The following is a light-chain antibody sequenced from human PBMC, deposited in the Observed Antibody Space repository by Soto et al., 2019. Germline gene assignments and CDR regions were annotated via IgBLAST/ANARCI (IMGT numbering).Light chain of an antibody. V-gene: IGKV1-33*01. J-gene: IGKJ3*01. CDR2: DAS. CDR3: QKCDYLPI. Sequence: DLPMTQSPSSLSASVGDRVTITCQACHDITSYLNWYQHKPGKAPKLLIYDASILEAGVPSRFSGSGSGTDFTFTISSLQPEDVATYYCQKCDYLPIFGPGTTVDFK. CDR1: HDITSY.